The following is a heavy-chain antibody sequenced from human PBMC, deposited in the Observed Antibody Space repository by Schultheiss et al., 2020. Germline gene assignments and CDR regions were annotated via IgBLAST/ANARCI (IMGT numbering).Heavy chain of an antibody. CDR2: ISYTGNT. Sequence: SETLSLTCSISGGSISGFYWGWIRQPPGQALEWIGYISYTGNTNYNPSFMSRLTISVDTSKNRFSLKLNSVTAADTAVYYCARAPYYGSNSRGPFDIWGQGTMVTVSS. J-gene: IGHJ3*02. V-gene: IGHV4-59*01. CDR1: GGSISGFY. D-gene: IGHD4-23*01. CDR3: ARAPYYGSNSRGPFDI.